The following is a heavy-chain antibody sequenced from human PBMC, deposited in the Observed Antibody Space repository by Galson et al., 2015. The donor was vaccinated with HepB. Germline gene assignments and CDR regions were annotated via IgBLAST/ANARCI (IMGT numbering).Heavy chain of an antibody. CDR1: GFSISNYG. CDR3: ARDPGAAYHSSWFEWFNP. Sequence: SVKVSCKASGFSISNYGIIWVRQAPGQGLEWMGWISGDNGNTDYARKLQGRVTITTDTSTGTIYMDLRSLRSDDTAVYYCARDPGAAYHSSWFEWFNPWGQGTLVTVSS. J-gene: IGHJ5*02. V-gene: IGHV1-18*04. D-gene: IGHD6-13*01. CDR2: ISGDNGNT.